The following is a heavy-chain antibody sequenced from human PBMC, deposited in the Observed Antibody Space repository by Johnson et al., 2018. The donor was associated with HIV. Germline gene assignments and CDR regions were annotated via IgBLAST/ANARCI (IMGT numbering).Heavy chain of an antibody. CDR3: HREYYSGDGFDI. D-gene: IGHD4-11*01. CDR1: GFTFSRYW. CDR2: IKQDGSEK. Sequence: VQLVESGGGLVQPGGSLRLSCAASGFTFSRYWMSWVRQAPGKGLEWVANIKQDGSEKHYVDSVKGRFTISRDNAKNSLYLQMNSLRAEDTAVYYCHREYYSGDGFDIWGQGTMVTVSS. J-gene: IGHJ3*02. V-gene: IGHV3-7*01.